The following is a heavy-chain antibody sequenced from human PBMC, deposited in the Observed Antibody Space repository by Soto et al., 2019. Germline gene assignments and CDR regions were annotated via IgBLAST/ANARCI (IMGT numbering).Heavy chain of an antibody. CDR2: IYYSGST. Sequence: QVQLQESGPGLVKPSETLSLTCTVSGGSVSSGSYYWSWLRQPPGKGLEWIGYIYYSGSTNYNPSLKSRVTISVDTSKNQFSLKLSSVTAADTAVYYCARVQKRYYFDYWGQGTLVTVSS. CDR1: GGSVSSGSYY. CDR3: ARVQKRYYFDY. V-gene: IGHV4-61*01. J-gene: IGHJ4*02. D-gene: IGHD6-25*01.